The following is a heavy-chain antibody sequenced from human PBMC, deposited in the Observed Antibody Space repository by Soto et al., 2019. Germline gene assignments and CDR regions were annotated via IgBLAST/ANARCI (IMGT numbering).Heavy chain of an antibody. CDR3: ARALYGGYRPDDAFDI. D-gene: IGHD5-12*01. CDR1: GGSISSSSYY. CDR2: IYYSGST. Sequence: SETLSLTCTVSGGSISSSSYYWGWIRQPPGKGLEWIGSIYYSGSTYYNPSLKSRVSMSVDTSKNQFSLKLSSVTAADTVVYYCARALYGGYRPDDAFDIWGQGTMVTVSS. J-gene: IGHJ3*02. V-gene: IGHV4-39*01.